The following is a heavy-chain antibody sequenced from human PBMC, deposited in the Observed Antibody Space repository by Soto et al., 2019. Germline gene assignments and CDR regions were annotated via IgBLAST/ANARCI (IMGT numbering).Heavy chain of an antibody. CDR1: GDAIVKYT. CDR3: VSQAGYDAHVDF. J-gene: IGHJ4*02. V-gene: IGHV1-69*02. Sequence: QVHLVQSGPEVKKPGSSVKVSCKASGDAIVKYTFTWVRQAPGQGLEWMGRIVSILGLATYAQNFQGRVAITAYKSTNTVYVELSSPTSSDSAVYFCVSQAGYDAHVDFWGQGTLVTVS. D-gene: IGHD5-12*01. CDR2: IVSILGLA.